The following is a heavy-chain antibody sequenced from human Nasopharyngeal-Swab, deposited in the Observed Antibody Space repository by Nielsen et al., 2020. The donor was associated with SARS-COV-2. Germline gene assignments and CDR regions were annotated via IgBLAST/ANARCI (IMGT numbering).Heavy chain of an antibody. Sequence: GESLKISCAASGFTFSSFEMHWVRQVSGKGLEWVSAIDTTGDTYYPDSVKGRFTITRENAKNSLLLQLNSLRVEDTAMYYCARGDGIYCGGGYCYAVDRFEVWGQGTMVTVSS. D-gene: IGHD2-21*01. CDR3: ARGDGIYCGGGYCYAVDRFEV. CDR1: GFTFSSFE. V-gene: IGHV3-13*01. J-gene: IGHJ3*01. CDR2: IDTTGDT.